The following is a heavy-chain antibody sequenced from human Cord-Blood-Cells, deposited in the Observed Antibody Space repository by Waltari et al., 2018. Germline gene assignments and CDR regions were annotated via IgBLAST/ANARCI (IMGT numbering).Heavy chain of an antibody. D-gene: IGHD6-13*01. CDR2: INDRGST. J-gene: IGHJ4*02. CDR3: ARAVRAAADY. Sequence: QVQLQQWGAGLLHPSETLSLPCAVYGGSFSGYYWSWIRQPPGKGLEWIGEINDRGSTNYNPSLKIRVTMSVDTSKNQFALKLSSVTAADTAVYYCARAVRAAADYWGQGTLVTVSS. CDR1: GGSFSGYY. V-gene: IGHV4-34*01.